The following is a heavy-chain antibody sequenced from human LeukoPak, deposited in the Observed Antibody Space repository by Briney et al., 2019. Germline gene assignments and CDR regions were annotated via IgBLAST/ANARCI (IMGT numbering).Heavy chain of an antibody. CDR1: GGSISSYY. CDR3: ARVAEWSFDY. V-gene: IGHV4-34*01. CDR2: INHSGST. D-gene: IGHD3-3*01. J-gene: IGHJ4*02. Sequence: SETLSLTCTVSGGSISSYYWSWIRQPPGKGLEWIGEINHSGSTNYNPSLKSRVTISVDTSKNQFSLKLSSVTAADTAVYYCARVAEWSFDYWGQGTLVTVSS.